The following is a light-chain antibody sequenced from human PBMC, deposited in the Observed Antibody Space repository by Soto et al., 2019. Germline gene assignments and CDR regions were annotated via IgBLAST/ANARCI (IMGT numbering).Light chain of an antibody. J-gene: IGLJ3*02. V-gene: IGLV2-14*01. Sequence: QSVLTQPASVSGSPGQSITISCIGTSSDVGTNNYVSWYQQDPGKAPKLMIFEVSNRPSGVSSRFSGSKSGNTASLTISGLQTEDEADYYCASYTISSTLVFGGGTKLTVL. CDR2: EVS. CDR3: ASYTISSTLV. CDR1: SSDVGTNNY.